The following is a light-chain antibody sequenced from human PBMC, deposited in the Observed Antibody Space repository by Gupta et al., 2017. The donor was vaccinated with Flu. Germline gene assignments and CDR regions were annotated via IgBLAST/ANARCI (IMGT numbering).Light chain of an antibody. CDR3: QYNYWHPGYT. J-gene: IGKJ2*01. CDR1: QSVSSN. CDR2: GAS. Sequence: EIVMTQSPATLSVSPGERATLSCRASQSVSSNLAWYQQKPGQAPRLLIYGASTRATGTPARFSGSGYGKEFTLTISIRQSEDFAVYYFQYNYWHPGYTFGQGTKLEIK. V-gene: IGKV3D-15*01.